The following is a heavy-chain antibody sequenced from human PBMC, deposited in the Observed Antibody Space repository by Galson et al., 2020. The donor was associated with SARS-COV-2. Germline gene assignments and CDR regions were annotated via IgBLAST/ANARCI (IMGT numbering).Heavy chain of an antibody. J-gene: IGHJ4*02. CDR1: GFTFRSYT. D-gene: IGHD6-6*01. CDR2: ISSNAYYI. Sequence: GESLKISCAASGFTFRSYTMNWVRQAPGKGLEWVSSISSNAYYIYYADSLRGRFTISRDNAKNSLYLQMNSLRAEDTAVYYCAREGGMGSSDQDYFDYWGQGSLVTVSS. V-gene: IGHV3-21*01. CDR3: AREGGMGSSDQDYFDY.